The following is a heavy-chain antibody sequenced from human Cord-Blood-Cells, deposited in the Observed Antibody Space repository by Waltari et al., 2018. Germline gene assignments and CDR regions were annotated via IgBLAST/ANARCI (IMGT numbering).Heavy chain of an antibody. CDR3: AKDRYSSSWYYFDY. J-gene: IGHJ4*02. V-gene: IGHV3-43*01. CDR2: ISWDGGST. CDR1: GFTCADYT. Sequence: EVQLVVSRGVVVQPGGSLRLSCAASGFTCADYTMHWFRYAPGKGLEWVSLISWDGGSTYYADSVKGRFTISRDNSKNSLYLQMNSMRTEDTALYYCAKDRYSSSWYYFDYWGQGTLVTVSS. D-gene: IGHD6-13*01.